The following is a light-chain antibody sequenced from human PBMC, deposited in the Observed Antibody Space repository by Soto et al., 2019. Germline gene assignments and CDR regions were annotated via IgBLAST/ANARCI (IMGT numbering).Light chain of an antibody. Sequence: EIVLTQSPGTLSLSPGERATLSCRASQSVSSSYVAWYQQQPGQAPRLLIYGSSSRATGLPDRCIGSWSGTDFTLTISSLEPEEFAVYYCQQYGSYPPWTFGQGTKVEIK. V-gene: IGKV3-20*01. CDR3: QQYGSYPPWT. CDR1: QSVSSSY. J-gene: IGKJ1*01. CDR2: GSS.